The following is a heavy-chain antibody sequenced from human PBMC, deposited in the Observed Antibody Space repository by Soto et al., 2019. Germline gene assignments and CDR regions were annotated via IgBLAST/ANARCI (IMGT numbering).Heavy chain of an antibody. CDR2: ISSSSDTV. V-gene: IGHV3-48*02. J-gene: IGHJ4*02. CDR3: ARDRYGDYVFDY. D-gene: IGHD4-17*01. Sequence: EVQLVESGGGLVQPGGSLRLSCAASRFTFSSYSMNWVRQAPGKGLEWVSYISSSSDTVYYADSVKGRFTISRDNAKNSLVLQMNSLRDEDTAVYYCARDRYGDYVFDYWGQGTLVTVSS. CDR1: RFTFSSYS.